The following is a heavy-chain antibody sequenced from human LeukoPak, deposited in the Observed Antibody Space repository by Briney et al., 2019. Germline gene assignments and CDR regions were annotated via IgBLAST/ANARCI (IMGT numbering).Heavy chain of an antibody. J-gene: IGHJ4*02. V-gene: IGHV3-53*01. Sequence: GGSLRLSCVASGFTVSSNYMTGVRQAPGKGLEWVSVIYSNGNTYYADSVKGRFTVSRDNSKNTLYLQMRSLRAADTAVYYCARGDPYGDYVDYWGQGTLVTVSS. CDR1: GFTVSSNY. CDR3: ARGDPYGDYVDY. CDR2: IYSNGNT. D-gene: IGHD4-17*01.